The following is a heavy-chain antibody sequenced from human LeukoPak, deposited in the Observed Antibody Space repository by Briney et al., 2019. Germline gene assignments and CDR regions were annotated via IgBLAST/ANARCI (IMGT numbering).Heavy chain of an antibody. CDR3: AAGSSGWPPLPPGY. J-gene: IGHJ4*02. CDR1: GFTFSSFG. D-gene: IGHD6-19*01. CDR2: IPYDGSNN. Sequence: GGSLRLSCVASGFTFSSFGMHWVRQAPGKGLEWVAVIPYDGSNNYYADSVKGRFTISRDNSKSTLYLQMNSLRAEDTAVYYCAAGSSGWPPLPPGYWGQGTLVTVSS. V-gene: IGHV3-30*19.